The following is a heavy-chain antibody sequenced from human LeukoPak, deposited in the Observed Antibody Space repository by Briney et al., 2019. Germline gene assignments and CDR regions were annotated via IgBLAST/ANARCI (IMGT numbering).Heavy chain of an antibody. J-gene: IGHJ4*02. CDR1: GFTFSSYE. CDR2: ISSSSRYI. Sequence: GGSLRLSCAASGFTFSSYEMNWVRQAPGKGLEWVSSISSSSRYIYYADSVKGRFTISRDNAKNSLYLQMNSLRAEDTAVYYCSRAPAHYYDSSDYYYVGESYFDYWGQGTLVTVSS. CDR3: SRAPAHYYDSSDYYYVGESYFDY. D-gene: IGHD3-22*01. V-gene: IGHV3-21*01.